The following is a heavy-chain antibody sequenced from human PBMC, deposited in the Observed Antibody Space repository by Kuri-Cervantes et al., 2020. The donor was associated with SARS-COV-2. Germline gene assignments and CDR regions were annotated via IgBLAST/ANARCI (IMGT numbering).Heavy chain of an antibody. Sequence: SETLSLTCTVSGGSISSSSYYWGWIRQPPGKGLEWIGSIYHSGSTYYNPSLKSRVTISVDTSKNQFSLKLSSVTAADTAVYYCARALTGEVDDYWGQGTLVTLSS. CDR2: IYHSGST. CDR3: ARALTGEVDDY. V-gene: IGHV4-39*07. CDR1: GGSISSSSYY. J-gene: IGHJ4*02. D-gene: IGHD3-10*01.